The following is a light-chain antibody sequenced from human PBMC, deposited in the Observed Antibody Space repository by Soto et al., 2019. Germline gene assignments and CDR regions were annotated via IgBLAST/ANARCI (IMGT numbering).Light chain of an antibody. J-gene: IGKJ2*01. V-gene: IGKV3-15*01. CDR2: GTT. Sequence: EIVMTQSPATLSVSPGERVTLSCRASQSVSRKLAWYQQKPGQAPRLLIYGTTTRATGIPARFSGSGSGTEFNLTISSLQSEDFGIYYCQQYGHWPPYTFGQGTTLETK. CDR3: QQYGHWPPYT. CDR1: QSVSRK.